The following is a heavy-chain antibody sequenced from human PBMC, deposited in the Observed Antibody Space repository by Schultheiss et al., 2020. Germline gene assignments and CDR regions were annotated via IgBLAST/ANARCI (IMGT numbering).Heavy chain of an antibody. CDR1: GGSISSYY. CDR3: ARSYSCSSTSCYNYYYYYMDV. J-gene: IGHJ6*03. V-gene: IGHV4-59*01. Sequence: AETLSLTCTLSGGSISSYYWSWIRQPPGKGLEWIGYIYYSGSTNYNPSLKSRVTISVDTSKNQFSLKLSSVTAADTAVYYCARSYSCSSTSCYNYYYYYMDVWGKGTTVTVSS. CDR2: IYYSGST. D-gene: IGHD2-2*02.